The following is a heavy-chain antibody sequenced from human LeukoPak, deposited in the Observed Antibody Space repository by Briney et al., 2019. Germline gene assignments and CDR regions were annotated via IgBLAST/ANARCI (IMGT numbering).Heavy chain of an antibody. CDR2: IYHSGST. CDR3: ARRKGGSYEFDY. V-gene: IGHV4-38-2*01. D-gene: IGHD1-26*01. CDR1: GYSISSGYY. Sequence: PSETLSLTCAGSGYSISSGYYWGWIRQPPGKWLEWSGSIYHSGSTYYNPSLKSRVTISADTSKNQFSLKLSSVTAADTAVYYCARRKGGSYEFDYWGQGTLVTVSS. J-gene: IGHJ4*02.